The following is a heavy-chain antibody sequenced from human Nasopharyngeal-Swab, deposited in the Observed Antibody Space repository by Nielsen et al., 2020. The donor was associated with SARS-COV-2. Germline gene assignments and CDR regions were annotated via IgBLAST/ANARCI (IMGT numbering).Heavy chain of an antibody. CDR2: MNSDGSRT. CDR1: GFTFSSYW. D-gene: IGHD3-16*01. Sequence: GESLKISCAASGFTFSSYWMHWVRQAPGEGLVWVSRMNSDGSRTNYADSVKGRFTISRDNAKKTLYLQMTSLRAEDTAVYYCARVDVHDAFDIWGQGTMVTVSS. J-gene: IGHJ3*02. CDR3: ARVDVHDAFDI. V-gene: IGHV3-74*01.